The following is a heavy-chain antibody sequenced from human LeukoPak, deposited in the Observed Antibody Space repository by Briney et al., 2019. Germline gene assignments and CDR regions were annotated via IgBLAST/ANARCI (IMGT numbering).Heavy chain of an antibody. J-gene: IGHJ6*02. CDR3: ARRSGYSYGYSYCYGMDV. CDR2: IYYSGST. D-gene: IGHD5-18*01. V-gene: IGHV4-59*08. Sequence: SETLSLTCTVSGGSISSYYWSWIRQPPGKGLEWIGYIYYSGSTNYNPSLKSRVTISVDTSKNQFSLKLSSVTAADTAVYYCARRSGYSYGYSYCYGMDVWGQGTTVTVSS. CDR1: GGSISSYY.